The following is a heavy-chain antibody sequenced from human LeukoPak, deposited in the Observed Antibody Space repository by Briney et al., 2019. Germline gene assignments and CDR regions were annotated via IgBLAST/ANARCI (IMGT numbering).Heavy chain of an antibody. Sequence: ASVKVSCKASGYTFTSYYMHWVRQAPGQGLGWMGVINPSGGSTSYAQKFQGRVTMTRDTSTSTVYMELSSLRSEDTAVYYCARGPGATDYYYGMDVWGQGTTVTVSS. D-gene: IGHD1-26*01. J-gene: IGHJ6*02. CDR2: INPSGGST. CDR3: ARGPGATDYYYGMDV. V-gene: IGHV1-46*01. CDR1: GYTFTSYY.